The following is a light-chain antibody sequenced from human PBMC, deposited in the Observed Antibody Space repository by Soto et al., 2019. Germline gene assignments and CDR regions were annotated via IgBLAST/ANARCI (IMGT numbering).Light chain of an antibody. J-gene: IGKJ3*01. V-gene: IGKV1-5*01. CDR1: QSISSW. CDR3: QQYNSYPLT. CDR2: DAS. Sequence: DIQMTQSPSTLSASVGDRVTITGRASQSISSWLAWYQQKPGKAPKLLLYDASSLESGVPSRFSGSGSGTAFTLTISSLPPDEFATYYCQQYNSYPLTFGPGTKVDIK.